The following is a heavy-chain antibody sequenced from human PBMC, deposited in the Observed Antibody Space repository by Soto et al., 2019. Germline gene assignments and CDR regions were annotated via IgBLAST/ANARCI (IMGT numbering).Heavy chain of an antibody. CDR3: ARVDRITGPPWFEP. D-gene: IGHD1-20*01. CDR2: INPNSGGT. J-gene: IGHJ5*02. V-gene: IGHV1-2*02. CDR1: GYTFTGYY. Sequence: GASVKVSCKASGYTFTGYYMHWVRQAPGQGLEWMGWINPNSGGTNYAQKFQGRVTMTRDTSISTAYMELSRLRSDDTAVYYCARVDRITGPPWFEPWGQGTLVTVSS.